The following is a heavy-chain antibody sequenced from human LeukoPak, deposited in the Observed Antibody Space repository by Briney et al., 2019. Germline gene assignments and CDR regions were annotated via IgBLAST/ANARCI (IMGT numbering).Heavy chain of an antibody. Sequence: SETPSLTCNVSGDSIRSHYWSWIRHYSGKGLEWIGYISNTGSTDYNPSLKSQVTISGDTSKNQFSLELKSVTAADTAVYYCARGGSGYHAGDYYYYMDVWGKGTTVTVSS. V-gene: IGHV4-59*11. D-gene: IGHD3-3*01. J-gene: IGHJ6*03. CDR1: GDSIRSHY. CDR2: ISNTGST. CDR3: ARGGSGYHAGDYYYYMDV.